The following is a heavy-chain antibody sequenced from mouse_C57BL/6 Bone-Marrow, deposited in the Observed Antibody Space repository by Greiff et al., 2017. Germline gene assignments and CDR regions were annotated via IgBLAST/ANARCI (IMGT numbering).Heavy chain of an antibody. V-gene: IGHV1-74*01. Sequence: QVQLQQSGAELVKPGASVKVSCKASGYTFTSYWMHWVKQRPGQGLEWIGRIHPSDSDTNYNQKFKGKATLTVDKASSPADMQLSSLTSEDSAVYYCASSPFAYWGQGTLVTVSA. J-gene: IGHJ3*01. CDR3: ASSPFAY. CDR2: IHPSDSDT. D-gene: IGHD1-1*01. CDR1: GYTFTSYW.